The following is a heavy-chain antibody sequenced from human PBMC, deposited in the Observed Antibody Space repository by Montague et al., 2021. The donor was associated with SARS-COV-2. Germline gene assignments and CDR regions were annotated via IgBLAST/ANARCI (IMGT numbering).Heavy chain of an antibody. CDR3: ARDVGWYSSSWFDY. V-gene: IGHV4-31*03. D-gene: IGHD6-13*01. CDR2: IYYSGXT. J-gene: IGHJ4*02. Sequence: TLSLTCTVSGGSISSGGYYWSWIRQHPGKGLEWIGYIYYSGXTXYXXXXKXRVTISVDTSKNQFSLKLSPVTAADTAVYYCARDVGWYSSSWFDYWGQGTLVTVSS. CDR1: GGSISSGGYY.